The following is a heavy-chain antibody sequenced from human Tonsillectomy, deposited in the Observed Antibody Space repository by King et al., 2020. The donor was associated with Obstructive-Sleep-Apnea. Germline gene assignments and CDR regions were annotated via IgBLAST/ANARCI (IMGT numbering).Heavy chain of an antibody. J-gene: IGHJ4*02. Sequence: VQLVESGGGLVQPGGSLKLSCAASGFTFSGSAMHWVRQASGKVRECVGRIRSKSNSYATAYASSVKGRFTISSDDSKNTAYLQMNSLKTEDSAVYYCTRHPPRITIFGVVKYYFDYWGQGTLVTVSS. V-gene: IGHV3-73*01. CDR3: TRHPPRITIFGVVKYYFDY. CDR1: GFTFSGSA. CDR2: IRSKSNSYAT. D-gene: IGHD3-3*01.